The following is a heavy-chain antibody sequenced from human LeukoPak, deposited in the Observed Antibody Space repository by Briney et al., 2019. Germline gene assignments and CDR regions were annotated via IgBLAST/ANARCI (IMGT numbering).Heavy chain of an antibody. V-gene: IGHV3-23*01. D-gene: IGHD3-3*01. J-gene: IGHJ4*02. CDR1: GFTFSNAA. Sequence: GASLRLSCAASGFTFSNAAMSWVRQAPGKGLEWVSTISDNGASTFYADSVKGRFTISRDNSKNTLYLQMNSLRAEDTAVYYCAKGAELRFLEWLSNPKYYFDYWGQGTLVTVSS. CDR2: ISDNGAST. CDR3: AKGAELRFLEWLSNPKYYFDY.